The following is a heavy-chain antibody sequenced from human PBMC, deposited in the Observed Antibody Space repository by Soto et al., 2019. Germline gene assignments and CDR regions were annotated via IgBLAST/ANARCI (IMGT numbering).Heavy chain of an antibody. Sequence: QVQLQQWGAGLWKPSETLSLTCAVYGGSFSGYYWSWIRQPPGKGLEWIGEINHSGSTNYNPSLKSRVTISVDTSKNQFSLKLSSVTAADTAVYYCARVLIAAAGRWFDPWGQGTLVTVSS. CDR1: GGSFSGYY. D-gene: IGHD6-13*01. CDR2: INHSGST. CDR3: ARVLIAAAGRWFDP. V-gene: IGHV4-34*01. J-gene: IGHJ5*02.